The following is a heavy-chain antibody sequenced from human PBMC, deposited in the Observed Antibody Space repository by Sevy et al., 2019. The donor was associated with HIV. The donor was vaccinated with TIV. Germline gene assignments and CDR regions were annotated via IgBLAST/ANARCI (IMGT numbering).Heavy chain of an antibody. J-gene: IGHJ4*02. CDR2: VFHSGST. CDR3: ARHSHGSGTYYVPFNS. D-gene: IGHD3-10*01. Sequence: SETLSLTCGVSGYSITSGYLWGWIRQPPGKGLEWIGSVFHSGSTYYNPSLNSRVIISVDTSKNEFSLILNSVTAADTAVYYCARHSHGSGTYYVPFNSWGQGILVTVSS. CDR1: GYSITSGYL. V-gene: IGHV4-38-2*01.